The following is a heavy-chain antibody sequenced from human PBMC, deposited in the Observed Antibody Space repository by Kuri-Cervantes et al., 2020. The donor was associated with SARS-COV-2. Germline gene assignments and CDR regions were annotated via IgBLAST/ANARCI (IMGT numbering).Heavy chain of an antibody. CDR1: GGTFSSYA. CDR3: ARWSKRGYSYGYNY. Sequence: ASVKVSCKASGGTFSSYAISWVRQAPGQGLEWMGIINPSGGSTSYAQKFQGRVTMTRDTSTSTVYMELSSLRSEDTAVYYCARWSKRGYSYGYNYWGQGTLITVSS. J-gene: IGHJ4*02. V-gene: IGHV1-46*01. D-gene: IGHD5-18*01. CDR2: INPSGGST.